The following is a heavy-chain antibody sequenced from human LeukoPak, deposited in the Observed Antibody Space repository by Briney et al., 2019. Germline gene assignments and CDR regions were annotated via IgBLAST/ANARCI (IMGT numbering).Heavy chain of an antibody. Sequence: GRSLTLSCAASGFTFSNYAISWGRKPPRKGMDWVSASGSGGNTYYADSVKGRFTISRDNSKNTLYLQMNSLRAEDTAVYYCASMGATWQFTSWGQGTLVTVSS. D-gene: IGHD1-26*01. CDR3: ASMGATWQFTS. V-gene: IGHV3-23*01. CDR1: GFTFSNYA. J-gene: IGHJ5*02. CDR2: SGSGGNT.